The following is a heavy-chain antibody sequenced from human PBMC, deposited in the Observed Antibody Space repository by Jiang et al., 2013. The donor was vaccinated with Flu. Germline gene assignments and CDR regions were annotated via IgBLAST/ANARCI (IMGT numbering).Heavy chain of an antibody. V-gene: IGHV4-59*01. CDR2: IYYSGST. CDR3: ARGYCSGDSCYPFDFDY. D-gene: IGHD2-15*01. J-gene: IGHJ4*02. CDR1: GGSISNYY. Sequence: GPGLVKPSETLSLTCTVSGGSISNYYWSWIRQPPGKGLEWIAYIYYSGSTNYNPSLKSRVTISLDTSENQFSLKLTSVTAADTAVYYCARGYCSGDSCYPFDFDYWGQGTLVTVSS.